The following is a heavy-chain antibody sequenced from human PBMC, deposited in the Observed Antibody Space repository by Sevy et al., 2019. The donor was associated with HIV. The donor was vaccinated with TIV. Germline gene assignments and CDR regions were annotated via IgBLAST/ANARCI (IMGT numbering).Heavy chain of an antibody. CDR2: ISSSSSYI. D-gene: IGHD2-15*01. J-gene: IGHJ6*03. Sequence: GGSLRLSCPASGFTLSSYSMNWVRQAPGKGLEWVSSISSSSSYIYYANSVKGRFTISRDNAKNSLYLQMNSLRAEDTAVYYCARDHCSGGSSRILHPYYMDVWGKGTTVTVSS. CDR3: ARDHCSGGSSRILHPYYMDV. V-gene: IGHV3-21*01. CDR1: GFTLSSYS.